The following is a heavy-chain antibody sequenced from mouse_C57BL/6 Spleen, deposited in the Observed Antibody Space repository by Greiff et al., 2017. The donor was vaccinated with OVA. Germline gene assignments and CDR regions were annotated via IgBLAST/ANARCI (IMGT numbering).Heavy chain of an antibody. Sequence: EVHLVESGGGLVQPGGSLKLSCAASGFTFSDYYMYWVRQTPEKRLEWVAYISNGGGSTYYPDTVKGRFTISRDNAKNTLYLQMSRLKSEDTAMYYCARQTMVTTPFAYWGQGTLVTVSA. CDR2: ISNGGGST. CDR3: ARQTMVTTPFAY. V-gene: IGHV5-12*01. CDR1: GFTFSDYY. D-gene: IGHD2-2*01. J-gene: IGHJ3*01.